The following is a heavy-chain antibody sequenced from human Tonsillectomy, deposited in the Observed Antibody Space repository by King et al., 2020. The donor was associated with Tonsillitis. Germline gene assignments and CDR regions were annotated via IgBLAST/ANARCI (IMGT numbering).Heavy chain of an antibody. Sequence: QLQESGPGLVKPSETLSLTCAVSGYSISSGYYWGWIRQPPGKGLEGIGSIYHSGSTYYNPSLKSRVTISVDTSKNQFSLKLSSVTAADTAVYCCARVPYYYDSSGSFDYWGQGTLVTVSS. V-gene: IGHV4-38-2*01. CDR1: GYSISSGYY. J-gene: IGHJ4*02. CDR2: IYHSGST. D-gene: IGHD3-22*01. CDR3: ARVPYYYDSSGSFDY.